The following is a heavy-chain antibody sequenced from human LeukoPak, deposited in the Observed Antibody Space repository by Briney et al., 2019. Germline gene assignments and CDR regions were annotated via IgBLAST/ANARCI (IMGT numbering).Heavy chain of an antibody. Sequence: GGSLRLSCAASGFTLSSYAMSWVRKAPGRGLEWVSAISDSGNTYHADSVKGRFTISRGSSKNTLFLQMNRLRPEDAAVYYCAKAPVTTCRGAYCYPFDYWGQGTLVTVSS. CDR1: GFTLSSYA. CDR3: AKAPVTTCRGAYCYPFDY. V-gene: IGHV3-23*01. D-gene: IGHD2-21*01. J-gene: IGHJ4*02. CDR2: ISDSGNT.